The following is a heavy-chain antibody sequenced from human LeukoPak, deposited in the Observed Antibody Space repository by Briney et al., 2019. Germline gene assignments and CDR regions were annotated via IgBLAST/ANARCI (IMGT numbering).Heavy chain of an antibody. D-gene: IGHD6-13*01. J-gene: IGHJ5*02. CDR2: TYYRSKWYN. CDR3: ARGSVVAAAGTFWFDP. Sequence: SQTLSLTCAISGDSVSSNSAAWNWIRQSPSRGLEWLGRTYYRSKWYNDYAVSVKSRITINPDTSKNQFSLQLNPVTPEDTAVYYCARGSVVAAAGTFWFDPWGQGTLVTVSS. V-gene: IGHV6-1*01. CDR1: GDSVSSNSAA.